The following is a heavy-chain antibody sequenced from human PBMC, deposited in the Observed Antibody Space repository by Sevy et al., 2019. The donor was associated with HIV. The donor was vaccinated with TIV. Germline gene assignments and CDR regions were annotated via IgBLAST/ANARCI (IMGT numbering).Heavy chain of an antibody. D-gene: IGHD4-17*01. CDR1: GFTFSNHA. J-gene: IGHJ4*02. Sequence: GGSLRLSYAASGFTFSNHAMSWVRQAPGKGLEWVTSIILSGGNTFYADSVKGRFTISRDNSKNTLYLQMNSLRAEDTAVYYCAKGGDHGDYPDYWGQGTLVTVSS. CDR2: IILSGGNT. V-gene: IGHV3-23*01. CDR3: AKGGDHGDYPDY.